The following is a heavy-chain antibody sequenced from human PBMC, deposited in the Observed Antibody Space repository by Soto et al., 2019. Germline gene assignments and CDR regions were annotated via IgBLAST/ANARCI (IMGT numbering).Heavy chain of an antibody. CDR1: GVTFSKFI. D-gene: IGHD6-19*01. CDR3: AKVRYSSPMGYYYGMYV. V-gene: IGHV1-69*01. CDR2: IIPIFGTA. J-gene: IGHJ6*02. Sequence: QVQLEQSGGEVKKPGSSVKVSCKASGVTFSKFIMTWVRQAPGLGLEWVGGIIPIFGTANYAQKFQGRVTITADESTSTSYMEVNNLRSEDTAVYYCAKVRYSSPMGYYYGMYVWGQGTTVTVSS.